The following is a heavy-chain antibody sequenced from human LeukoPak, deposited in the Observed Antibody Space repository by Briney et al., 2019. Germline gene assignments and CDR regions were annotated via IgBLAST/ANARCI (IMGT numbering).Heavy chain of an antibody. J-gene: IGHJ2*01. CDR1: GFTFSNYA. CDR2: ISGSGGCT. CDR3: AKRTAERAGSFDL. Sequence: GGSVRLSCAASGFTFSNYAMSWVRQARGKGLEWVSAISGSGGCTHYADSLKGRFTISRDNSKIQLYLQMNSLTAEDTAVYYCAKRTAERAGSFDLWGRGTLVTVSS. V-gene: IGHV3-23*01. D-gene: IGHD5-24*01.